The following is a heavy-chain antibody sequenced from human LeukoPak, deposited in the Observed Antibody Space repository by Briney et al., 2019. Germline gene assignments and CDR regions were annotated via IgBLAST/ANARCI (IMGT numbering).Heavy chain of an antibody. Sequence: SETLSLTCAVYGGSFSGYYWSWIRQPPGKGLEWIGEINHSGSTNYNPSLKSRVTISVDTSKNQFSPKLSSVTAADTAVYYCARRTIFGVVIRSDYWGQGTLVTVSS. CDR1: GGSFSGYY. CDR3: ARRTIFGVVIRSDY. V-gene: IGHV4-34*01. CDR2: INHSGST. D-gene: IGHD3-3*01. J-gene: IGHJ4*02.